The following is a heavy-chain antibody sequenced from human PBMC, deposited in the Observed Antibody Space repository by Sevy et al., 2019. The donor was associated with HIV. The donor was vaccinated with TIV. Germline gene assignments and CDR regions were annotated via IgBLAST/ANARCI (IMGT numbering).Heavy chain of an antibody. V-gene: IGHV4-30-4*01. D-gene: IGHD3-10*01. Sequence: SETLSLTCTVSGGSISSGDYYWSWIRQPPGKGLEWIGYIYYSGSTYYNPSLKSRVTISVDTSKNQFSLKLSSVTAADTAVYYCARGTPLRAYYYGSGTRNGTDVWGQGTTVTVSS. J-gene: IGHJ6*02. CDR3: ARGTPLRAYYYGSGTRNGTDV. CDR1: GGSISSGDYY. CDR2: IYYSGST.